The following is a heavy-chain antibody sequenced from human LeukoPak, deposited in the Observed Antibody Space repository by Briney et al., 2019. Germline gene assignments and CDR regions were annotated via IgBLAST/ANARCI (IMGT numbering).Heavy chain of an antibody. V-gene: IGHV1-2*02. CDR1: GYMFTGHY. D-gene: IGHD3-22*01. Sequence: ASVKVSCKASGYMFTGHYMHWVRQAPGQGLEWMGWINPNSGGTNYAQNFQGRVTMTRDTSISTAYMEVSRLRSDDTAVYYCAREDSSGYDYWGQGTLVTVSS. J-gene: IGHJ4*02. CDR2: INPNSGGT. CDR3: AREDSSGYDY.